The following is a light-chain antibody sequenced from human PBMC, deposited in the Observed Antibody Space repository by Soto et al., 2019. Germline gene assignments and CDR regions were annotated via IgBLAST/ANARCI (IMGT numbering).Light chain of an antibody. CDR3: QSYDSSLSGYV. J-gene: IGLJ1*01. V-gene: IGLV1-40*01. CDR1: SSNIGSRA. CDR2: GNN. Sequence: QSVLTQPPSASGTPGQRVIISCSGSSSNIGSRAVSWYQQLPGMAPKLLIYGNNNRPSGVPDRFSGSKSGTSASLAITGLQAEDEADYYCQSYDSSLSGYVFGTGTKLTVL.